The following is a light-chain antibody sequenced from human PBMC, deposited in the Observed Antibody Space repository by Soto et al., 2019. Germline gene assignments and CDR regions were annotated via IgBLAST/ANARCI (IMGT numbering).Light chain of an antibody. CDR2: AAS. CDR1: QSITIY. V-gene: IGKV1-39*01. J-gene: IGKJ2*01. CDR3: QQSYSTPPYT. Sequence: DIQMTQSPSSLSASVGDRVTITCRASQSITIYLNWYQQKPGKAPKLLIYAASSLQSGVPSRFSGSGSGKDFTLTITSLQPEDFATYYCQQSYSTPPYTFGQGTKLEIK.